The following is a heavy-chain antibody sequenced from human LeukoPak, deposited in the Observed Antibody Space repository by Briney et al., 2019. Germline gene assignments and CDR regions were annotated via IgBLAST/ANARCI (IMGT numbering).Heavy chain of an antibody. D-gene: IGHD3-10*01. CDR3: ARESGRSADC. V-gene: IGHV3-48*04. CDR2: ISSSGSTM. CDR1: GFTFSSYN. Sequence: GGSLRLSCAASGFTFSSYNLNWVRQAPGKGLEWVSYISSSGSTMYYSDSVKGRFTISRDNAKKSLYLQMNSLRVEDTAVYYCARESGRSADCWGQGTLVTVSS. J-gene: IGHJ4*02.